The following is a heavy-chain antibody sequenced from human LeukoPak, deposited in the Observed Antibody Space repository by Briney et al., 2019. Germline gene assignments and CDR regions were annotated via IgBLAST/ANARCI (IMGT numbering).Heavy chain of an antibody. CDR2: ISYDGSNK. D-gene: IGHD6-19*01. Sequence: GGSLRLSCAASGFTFSIYTMNWVRQAPGKGLEWVAVISYDGSNKYYADSVKGRFTISRDNSKNTLYLQMNSLRAEATAVYYCARDGSSGWTWYFDYWGQGTLVTVSS. CDR1: GFTFSIYT. V-gene: IGHV3-30-3*01. J-gene: IGHJ4*02. CDR3: ARDGSSGWTWYFDY.